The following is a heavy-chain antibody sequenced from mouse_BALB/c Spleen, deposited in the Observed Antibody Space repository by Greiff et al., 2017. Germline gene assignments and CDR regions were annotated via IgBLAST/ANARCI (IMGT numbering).Heavy chain of an antibody. CDR3: ARDDSDGEY. CDR1: GFTFSCYA. Sequence: EVHVAESGGGLVKPGGSLKLSCAASGFTFSCYAMSWVRQTPEKRLEWVASISSGGSTYYPDSVKGRYTISRDNARNILYLQMSSLRAEDTAIYYCARDDSDGEYWGQGTTLTVSA. CDR2: ISSGGST. D-gene: IGHD2-3*01. J-gene: IGHJ2*01. V-gene: IGHV5-6-5*01.